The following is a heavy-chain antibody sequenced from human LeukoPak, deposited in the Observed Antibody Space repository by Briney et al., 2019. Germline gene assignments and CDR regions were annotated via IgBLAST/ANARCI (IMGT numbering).Heavy chain of an antibody. Sequence: KAGGSLRLSCAASGFTFSDYYMSWIRQTPGKGLEWISYISSSGSAMFYADSVKGRFTISRDNAKNSLYLQMNSLRAEDTAVYYCARGTPSSSGWLYYGMDVWGQGTTVTVSS. D-gene: IGHD6-19*01. CDR2: ISSSGSAM. CDR1: GFTFSDYY. J-gene: IGHJ6*02. CDR3: ARGTPSSSGWLYYGMDV. V-gene: IGHV3-11*04.